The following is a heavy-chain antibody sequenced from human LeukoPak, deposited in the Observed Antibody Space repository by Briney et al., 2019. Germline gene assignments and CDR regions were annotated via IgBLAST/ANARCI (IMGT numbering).Heavy chain of an antibody. CDR3: ARDAGTWYSLIDY. CDR2: IYYSGST. Sequence: SQTLSLTCTVSGGSISSGGYYWSWIRQHPGKGLEWIGYIYYSGSTYYNPSLKSRVTISVDTSKNQFSLKLSSVTAEDTAVYYCARDAGTWYSLIDYWGQGTLVTVSS. CDR1: GGSISSGGYY. V-gene: IGHV4-31*03. J-gene: IGHJ4*02. D-gene: IGHD2-21*02.